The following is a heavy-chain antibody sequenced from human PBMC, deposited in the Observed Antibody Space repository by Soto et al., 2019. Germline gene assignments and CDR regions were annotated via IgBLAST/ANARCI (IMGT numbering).Heavy chain of an antibody. J-gene: IGHJ4*02. Sequence: PSETLSLTCPVSGGSLSSYYWSWIRQPPGKGLEWIGYIYYSGSTSYNPSLKSRVTISVDTSNNQFSLKLSSVTAADTAVYYCAREREGVAGDFDYWGQGTLVTVSS. CDR2: IYYSGST. CDR3: AREREGVAGDFDY. V-gene: IGHV4-59*12. CDR1: GGSLSSYY. D-gene: IGHD6-19*01.